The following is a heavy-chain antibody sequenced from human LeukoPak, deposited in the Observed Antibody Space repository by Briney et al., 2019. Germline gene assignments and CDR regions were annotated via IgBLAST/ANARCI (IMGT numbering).Heavy chain of an antibody. CDR3: TKIFHGDYYYFDY. CDR1: GFTFSSYA. CDR2: ISGSGGST. Sequence: GGSLRLSCAASGFTFSSYAMSCVRQAPGKGVEWVSAISGSGGSTYYADPVKGRFTISRDNSKNTLYLQMNSLRAEDTAVYYCTKIFHGDYYYFDYWGQGTLVTVSS. D-gene: IGHD4-17*01. J-gene: IGHJ4*02. V-gene: IGHV3-23*01.